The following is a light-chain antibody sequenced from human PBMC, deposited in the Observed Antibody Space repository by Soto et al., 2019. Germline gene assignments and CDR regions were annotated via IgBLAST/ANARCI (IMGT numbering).Light chain of an antibody. Sequence: DIQLTQSPSFLSASEGDRVTIACRASQGIGNLLAWYQQKPGKGPKLLICFASTLQSGVPSRFTGSGSGTEFTRTISSLQPEDFGTYYCQQFNSYPRTFGQGTKVEIK. J-gene: IGKJ1*01. CDR1: QGIGNL. CDR3: QQFNSYPRT. V-gene: IGKV1-9*01. CDR2: FAS.